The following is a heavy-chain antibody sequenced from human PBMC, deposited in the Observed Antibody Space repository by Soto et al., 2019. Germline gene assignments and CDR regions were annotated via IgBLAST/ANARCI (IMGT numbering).Heavy chain of an antibody. CDR2: IWDDGSNK. J-gene: IGHJ4*02. CDR3: AREFWSGPFDY. Sequence: PGGSLRLSCAASGFTFSSYGMHWVRQAPGKGLEWVAVIWDDGSNKNYADSVKGRFTISRDNSKNTLYLQMNSLRAEDTAVYYCAREFWSGPFDYWGQGTLVTVSS. D-gene: IGHD3-3*01. V-gene: IGHV3-33*01. CDR1: GFTFSSYG.